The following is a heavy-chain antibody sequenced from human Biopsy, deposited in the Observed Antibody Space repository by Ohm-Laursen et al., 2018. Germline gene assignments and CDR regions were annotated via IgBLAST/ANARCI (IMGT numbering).Heavy chain of an antibody. J-gene: IGHJ3*01. CDR2: ISPNSGGT. D-gene: IGHD3-16*01. CDR1: GYAVNDYF. V-gene: IGHV1-2*02. Sequence: GASVKVSCKGSGYAVNDYFLHWLRQAPGQGPEWMGWISPNSGGTNYVQKFQGRVTMTTDTSTSTVYLELRRLISDDTAVYYCARDIMNRIAGLVARSDVFDVWGQGTLVTVSS. CDR3: ARDIMNRIAGLVARSDVFDV.